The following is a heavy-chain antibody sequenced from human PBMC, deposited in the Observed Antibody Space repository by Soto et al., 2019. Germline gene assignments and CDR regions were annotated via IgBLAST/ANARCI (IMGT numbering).Heavy chain of an antibody. J-gene: IGHJ6*02. CDR2: IYPGDSDT. Sequence: VGSLKISFKRSGWSFTRYLIFSVPQMPGKGLECVWIIYPGDSDTRYSPSFQGQVTISADKSISTAYLQWSSLRAEDTALYSCARARATNAYGAYVHDSYYYYGIDLWGQGTTVTVSS. V-gene: IGHV5-51*01. CDR3: ARARATNAYGAYVHDSYYYYGIDL. CDR1: GWSFTRYL. D-gene: IGHD4-17*01.